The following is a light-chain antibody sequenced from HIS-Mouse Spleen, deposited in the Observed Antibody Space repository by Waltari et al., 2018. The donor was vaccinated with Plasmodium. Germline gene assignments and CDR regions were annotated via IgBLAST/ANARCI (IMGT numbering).Light chain of an antibody. Sequence: SYELTQPPSVSVSPGQTARITCSGDALPNKYAYWYKQKSGQAPVLVSYEDSKRPSGIPERFSGSSSGTMATLTISGAQVEDEADYYCYSTDSSGNHRVFGGGTKLTVL. CDR2: EDS. J-gene: IGLJ3*02. V-gene: IGLV3-10*01. CDR3: YSTDSSGNHRV. CDR1: ALPNKY.